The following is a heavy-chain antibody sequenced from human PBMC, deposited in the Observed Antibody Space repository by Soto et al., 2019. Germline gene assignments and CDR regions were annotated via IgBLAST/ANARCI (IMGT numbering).Heavy chain of an antibody. CDR3: ARGRYGDY. Sequence: QVHLVQSGAEVKKPGASVKVSCKGSGYAFTTYGITWVRQAPGQGLEWMGWISAHNGNPNYVQKLQGRVTVTRDTSTSTVYMALRSLRSDDTAVYYCARGRYGDYWGQGALVTVSS. D-gene: IGHD1-1*01. J-gene: IGHJ4*02. CDR1: GYAFTTYG. CDR2: ISAHNGNP. V-gene: IGHV1-18*01.